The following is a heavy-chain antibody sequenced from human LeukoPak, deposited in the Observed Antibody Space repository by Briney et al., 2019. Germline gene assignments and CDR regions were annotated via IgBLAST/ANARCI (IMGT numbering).Heavy chain of an antibody. CDR2: IYYSGST. CDR1: GGSISSYY. CDR3: ARDVVGAGGA. D-gene: IGHD1-26*01. Sequence: SETLSLTCTVSGGSISSYYWSWIRQPPGKGLEWIGYIYYSGSTNYNPSLKSRVTISVDTSKNQFSLKLSSVTAADTAVYYCARDVVGAGGAWGQGTLVTVSS. J-gene: IGHJ5*02. V-gene: IGHV4-59*01.